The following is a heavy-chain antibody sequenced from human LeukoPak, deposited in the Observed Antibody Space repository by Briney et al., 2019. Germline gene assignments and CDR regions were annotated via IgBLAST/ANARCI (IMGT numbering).Heavy chain of an antibody. J-gene: IGHJ3*02. CDR2: TYYRSKWYN. CDR1: GDSVSSNSAA. V-gene: IGHV6-1*01. D-gene: IGHD3-3*01. CDR3: ARSPKDFWSGYYAGGAFDI. Sequence: SQTLSLTCAISGDSVSSNSAAWNWIRQSPSRGLEWLGRTYYRSKWYNDYAVSVKSRITINPDTSKNQFSLQLNSVTPEDTAVYYCARSPKDFWSGYYAGGAFDIWGQGTMVTVSS.